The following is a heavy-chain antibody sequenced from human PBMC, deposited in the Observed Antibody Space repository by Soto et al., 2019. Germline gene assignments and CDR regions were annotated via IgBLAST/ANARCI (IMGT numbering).Heavy chain of an antibody. V-gene: IGHV3-66*01. CDR2: IYNEFT. D-gene: IGHD2-15*01. J-gene: IGHJ3*02. CDR1: GFTVTEIY. CDR3: VREPRYWSGGSCSIVGDAFDN. Sequence: EVQLVESGGGLVQPGGSLRLSCVASGFTVTEIYMNWVRQDPGKGLEWVSVIYNEFTDYADSVRGRFYISTDRSRSALYLQMNCLRAEDSSVYYCVREPRYWSGGSCSIVGDAFDNWGQGTMVTVSS.